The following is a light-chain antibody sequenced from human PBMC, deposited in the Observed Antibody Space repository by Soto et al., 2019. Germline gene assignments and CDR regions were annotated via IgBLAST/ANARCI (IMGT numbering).Light chain of an antibody. CDR1: QSVLYSSNNKSY. Sequence: DIVMTQSPDSLAVSLGERATINCKSSQSVLYSSNNKSYLAWYQQKPGQPPKLLIYWASTRESGVPDRFSGSGSGTYFTLTISSLQAEDVAVYYCQQYYTSWWTFGQGTKVEIK. CDR2: WAS. V-gene: IGKV4-1*01. J-gene: IGKJ1*01. CDR3: QQYYTSWWT.